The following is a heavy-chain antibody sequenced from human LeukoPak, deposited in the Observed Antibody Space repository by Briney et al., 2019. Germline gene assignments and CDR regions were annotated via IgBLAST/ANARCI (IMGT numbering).Heavy chain of an antibody. J-gene: IGHJ6*02. CDR1: GYTFTGYH. CDR2: INPNSGGT. D-gene: IGHD3-10*01. CDR3: ARAGGSGSYYFPYGMDV. V-gene: IGHV1-2*04. Sequence: ASVKVSCKASGYTFTGYHMHWVRQAPGQGLEWMGWINPNSGGTNYAQKFQGWVTMTRDTSISTAYMELSRLRSDDTAVYYCARAGGSGSYYFPYGMDVWGQGTTVTVSS.